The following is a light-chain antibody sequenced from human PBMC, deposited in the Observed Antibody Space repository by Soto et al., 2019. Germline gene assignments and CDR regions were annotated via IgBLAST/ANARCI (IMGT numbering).Light chain of an antibody. Sequence: ENVLTQSPGTLSLSPGERATLSCRASQSVSSSYLTWYQRKPGQAPRLLIYGASSRATDIPDRFSGSGSGTDFTLTISRLEPEDFAVYYCQQYDSSPVTFGQGTKLEIK. CDR3: QQYDSSPVT. J-gene: IGKJ2*01. V-gene: IGKV3-20*01. CDR1: QSVSSSY. CDR2: GAS.